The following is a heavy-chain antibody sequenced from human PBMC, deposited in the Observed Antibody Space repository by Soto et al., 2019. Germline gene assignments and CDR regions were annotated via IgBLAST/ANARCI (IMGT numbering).Heavy chain of an antibody. CDR2: IYNRGST. V-gene: IGHV4-31*03. Sequence: QVQLQESGPGLVKPSQTLSLTCTVSGGSISSGGYYCSWIRQHPVQGLEWIGYIYNRGSTFYNPFLKSRVTISVDTSKNQFSLKLSSVTAADTAVYYCAREGRGCSGGSCYSVLDYWGQGTLVTVSS. D-gene: IGHD2-15*01. CDR3: AREGRGCSGGSCYSVLDY. CDR1: GGSISSGGYY. J-gene: IGHJ4*02.